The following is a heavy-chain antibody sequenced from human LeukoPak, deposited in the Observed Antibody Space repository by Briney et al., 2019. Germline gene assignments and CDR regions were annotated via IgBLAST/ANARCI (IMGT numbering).Heavy chain of an antibody. CDR3: ARQVEFAVNWFDP. Sequence: SETLFLTCTVSGGSISSYYWSWIRQPPGKGLEWIGYIYYSGSTNYNPSLKSRVTISVDTSKNQFSLKLSSVTAADAAVYYCARQVEFAVNWFDPWGQGTLVAVSS. D-gene: IGHD1-1*01. J-gene: IGHJ5*02. CDR2: IYYSGST. CDR1: GGSISSYY. V-gene: IGHV4-59*08.